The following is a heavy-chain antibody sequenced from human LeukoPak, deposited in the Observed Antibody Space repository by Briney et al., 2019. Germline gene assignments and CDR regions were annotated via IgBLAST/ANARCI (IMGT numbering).Heavy chain of an antibody. D-gene: IGHD2-2*02. V-gene: IGHV4-39*07. Sequence: PSETLSLTCTVSGGSISSSSYYWGWIRQPPGKGLEWIGEINHSGSTNYNPSLKSRVTISVDTSKNQFSLKLSSVTAADTAVYYCARLIRGGYCSSTSCYTGDYWGQGTLVTVSS. CDR3: ARLIRGGYCSSTSCYTGDY. CDR2: INHSGST. J-gene: IGHJ4*02. CDR1: GGSISSSSYY.